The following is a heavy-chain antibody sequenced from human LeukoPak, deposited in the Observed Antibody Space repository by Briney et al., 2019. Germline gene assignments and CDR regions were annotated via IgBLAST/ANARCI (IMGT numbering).Heavy chain of an antibody. Sequence: ASVKVSCKASGGTFSSYAISWVRQAPGQGLEWMGGIVPISAIANYAQKFQGRVTITADESTSTAYMELSSLRSDDTAVYYCAGGYYYDSTYWGQGTLVTVSS. CDR3: AGGYYYDSTY. CDR1: GGTFSSYA. CDR2: IVPISAIA. D-gene: IGHD3-22*01. J-gene: IGHJ4*02. V-gene: IGHV1-69*13.